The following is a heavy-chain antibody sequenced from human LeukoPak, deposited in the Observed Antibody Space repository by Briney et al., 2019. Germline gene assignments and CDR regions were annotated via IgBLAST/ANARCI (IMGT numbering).Heavy chain of an antibody. Sequence: ASVKVSCKASGYTFTSYGISWVRQAPGQGLEWMGWISAYNGNTNYAQKLQGRVTMTTDTSTSTAYMELRSLRSDDTAVYYCAGELDYGDYAAPDYWGLGTLVTVSS. V-gene: IGHV1-18*01. J-gene: IGHJ4*02. D-gene: IGHD4-17*01. CDR3: AGELDYGDYAAPDY. CDR1: GYTFTSYG. CDR2: ISAYNGNT.